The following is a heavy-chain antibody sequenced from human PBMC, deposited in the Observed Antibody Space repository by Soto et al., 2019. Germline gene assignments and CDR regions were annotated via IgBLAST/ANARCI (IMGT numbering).Heavy chain of an antibody. CDR3: AKDIKDDGNGHYAGFDY. CDR2: IYYDGSNK. Sequence: QVQLVESGGGVVQPGRSLRLSCAASGFTFSSYGMHWVRQAPGKGLEWVAVIYYDGSNKYYADSVKGRFTISRDNSKNTLYLQMNSLRAEDTAVYYCAKDIKDDGNGHYAGFDYWGQGTLVTVSS. V-gene: IGHV3-33*06. J-gene: IGHJ4*02. D-gene: IGHD3-22*01. CDR1: GFTFSSYG.